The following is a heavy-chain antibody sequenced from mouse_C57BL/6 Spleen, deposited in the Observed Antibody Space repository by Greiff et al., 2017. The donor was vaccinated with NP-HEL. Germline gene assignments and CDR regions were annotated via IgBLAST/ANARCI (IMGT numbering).Heavy chain of an antibody. CDR3: ARGGYVYDGYSYFDY. D-gene: IGHD2-3*01. CDR1: GFTFSSYA. V-gene: IGHV5-4*01. CDR2: ISDGGSYT. J-gene: IGHJ2*01. Sequence: EVQLVESGGGLVKPGGSLKLSCAASGFTFSSYAMSWVRQTPEKRLEWVATISDGGSYTYYPDHVKGRFTISRETAKNKLYLQMSHLKSEDTAMYYCARGGYVYDGYSYFDYWGQGTTLTVSS.